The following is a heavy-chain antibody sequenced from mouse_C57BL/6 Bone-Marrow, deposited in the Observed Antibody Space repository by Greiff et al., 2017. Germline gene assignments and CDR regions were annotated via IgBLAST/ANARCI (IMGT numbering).Heavy chain of an antibody. D-gene: IGHD2-4*01. CDR2: IDPSDSYT. Sequence: QVQLQQPGAELVMPGASVKLSCKASGYTFTSYWMHWVKQRPGQGLEWIGEIDPSDSYTNYNQKFKGKSTLTVDKSSSTAYMQLSSLTSVDSAVYYYARHYYDYDGYFDVWGTGTTVTVSS. CDR3: ARHYYDYDGYFDV. V-gene: IGHV1-69*01. CDR1: GYTFTSYW. J-gene: IGHJ1*03.